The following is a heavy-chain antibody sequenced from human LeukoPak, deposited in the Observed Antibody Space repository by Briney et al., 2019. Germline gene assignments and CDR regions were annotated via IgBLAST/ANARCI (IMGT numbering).Heavy chain of an antibody. CDR3: ARGRGYSWAFDY. Sequence: ASVKVSCKASGGTFSSYATSWVRQAPGQGLEWMGGIIPIFGTANYAQKFQGRVTITADESTSTAYMELSSLRSEDTAVYYCARGRGYSWAFDYWGQGTLVTVSS. J-gene: IGHJ4*02. D-gene: IGHD1-1*01. V-gene: IGHV1-69*13. CDR2: IIPIFGTA. CDR1: GGTFSSYA.